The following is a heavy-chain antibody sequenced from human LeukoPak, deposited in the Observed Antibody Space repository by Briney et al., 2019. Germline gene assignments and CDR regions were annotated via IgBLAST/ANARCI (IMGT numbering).Heavy chain of an antibody. J-gene: IGHJ3*02. Sequence: PPETLSLTCTVSGGSISSGDYYWSWIRQPPGKGLEWIGYIYYIGSTSYNPSLKNRVTISVDTSRNQFSLKLTSVTAADTAVYYCARDGSDAFDIWGQGTMVTVSS. CDR3: ARDGSDAFDI. D-gene: IGHD2-2*03. V-gene: IGHV4-31*03. CDR2: IYYIGST. CDR1: GGSISSGDYY.